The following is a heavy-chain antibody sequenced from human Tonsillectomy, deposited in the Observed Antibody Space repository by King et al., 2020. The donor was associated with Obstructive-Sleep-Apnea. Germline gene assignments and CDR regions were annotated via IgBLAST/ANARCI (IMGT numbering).Heavy chain of an antibody. CDR3: RGASGGDEDI. D-gene: IGHD1-26*01. Sequence: VQLVESGGGLVQPGGSLKLSCAASGFTFSGSAMHWVRQASGKGLEWVGRIRSKANSFATAYAASGKGRFTISRDDSKNTAYLQMNSLKTEDTAVYYCRGASGGDEDIWGQGTMVTVSS. V-gene: IGHV3-73*01. CDR1: GFTFSGSA. J-gene: IGHJ3*02. CDR2: IRSKANSFAT.